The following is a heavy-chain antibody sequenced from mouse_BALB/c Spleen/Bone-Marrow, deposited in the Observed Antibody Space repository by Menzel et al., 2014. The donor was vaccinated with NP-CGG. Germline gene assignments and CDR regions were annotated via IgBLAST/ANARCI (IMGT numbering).Heavy chain of an antibody. V-gene: IGHV6-6*02. CDR3: TVPFGPGFDY. J-gene: IGHJ2*01. CDR2: IRLKSNNYET. CDR1: GFTFSSYW. Sequence: DVKLQESGGGLVQPGGSMKLSCVASGFTFSSYWMNWVRQSPEKGLEWVAEIRLKSNNYETHYAESVKGRFTISRDDSKSSVYLQMNNLRGEDTGIYFCTVPFGPGFDYWGQGTTLTVSS.